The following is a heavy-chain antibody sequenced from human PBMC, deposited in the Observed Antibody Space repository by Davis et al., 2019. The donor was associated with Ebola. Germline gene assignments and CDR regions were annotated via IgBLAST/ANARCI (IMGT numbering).Heavy chain of an antibody. CDR3: ARDRAYQLLDNWFDP. CDR1: GFTFSSYG. Sequence: PGGSLRLSCAASGFTFSSYGMHWVRQAPGKGLEWVAVIWYDGSNKYYADSVKGRFTISRDNSKNTLYLQMNSLRAEDTAVYYCARDRAYQLLDNWFDPWGQGTLVTVSS. J-gene: IGHJ5*02. V-gene: IGHV3-33*01. D-gene: IGHD2-2*01. CDR2: IWYDGSNK.